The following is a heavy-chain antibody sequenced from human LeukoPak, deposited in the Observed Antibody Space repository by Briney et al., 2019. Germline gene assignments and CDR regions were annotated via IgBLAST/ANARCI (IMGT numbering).Heavy chain of an antibody. CDR3: ARESTSSGGDCSIDY. CDR1: GFTFNSCE. D-gene: IGHD2-21*02. CDR2: IGFSDRAV. V-gene: IGHV3-48*03. J-gene: IGHJ4*02. Sequence: GGSLRLSCAASGFTFNSCEMNWVRQAPGKGLEWLSWIGFSDRAVYYADSVKGRFTISRDGAENSLYLQMNSLSVDDTAVYYCARESTSSGGDCSIDYWGQGTLVTVSS.